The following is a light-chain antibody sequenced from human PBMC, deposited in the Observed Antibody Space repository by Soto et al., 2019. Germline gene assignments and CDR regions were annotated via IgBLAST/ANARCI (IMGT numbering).Light chain of an antibody. CDR2: KVT. J-gene: IGLJ3*02. CDR1: SSYIGAYDY. Sequence: QSALTQPASVSGSPGQSITISCTGTSSYIGAYDYVSWYQQHPGKAPKLMIYKVTSRPSGVSIRFSGSKSGSAASLTISGLQAEDEADYYCSSYSGISHWVFGGGTKVTVL. V-gene: IGLV2-14*01. CDR3: SSYSGISHWV.